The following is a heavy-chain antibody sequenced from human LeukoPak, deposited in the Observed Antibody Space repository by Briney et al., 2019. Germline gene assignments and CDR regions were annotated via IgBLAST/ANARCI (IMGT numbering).Heavy chain of an antibody. V-gene: IGHV4-34*01. CDR3: ARDGAMVRGVYNWFDP. Sequence: SETLSLTCAVYGGSFSGYYWSWIRQPPGKGLEWIGEINHSGSTNYNPSLKSRVTISVDTSKNQFSLKLSSVTAADTAVYYCARDGAMVRGVYNWFDPWGQGTLVTVSS. CDR1: GGSFSGYY. J-gene: IGHJ5*02. D-gene: IGHD3-10*01. CDR2: INHSGST.